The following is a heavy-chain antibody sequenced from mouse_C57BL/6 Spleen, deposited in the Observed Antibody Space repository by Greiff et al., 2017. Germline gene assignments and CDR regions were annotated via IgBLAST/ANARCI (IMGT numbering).Heavy chain of an antibody. CDR1: GFSFHTYA. Sequence: EVKLMESGGGLVQPKGSLKLSCAASGFSFHTYAMNWVRQAPGKGLEWVARIRSKSNNYATYYADSVKDRFTISRDDSESMLYLQMNNLKTEDTAMYYCVRPETAQATWFAYWGQGTLVTVSA. CDR2: IRSKSNNYAT. D-gene: IGHD3-2*02. J-gene: IGHJ3*01. V-gene: IGHV10-1*01. CDR3: VRPETAQATWFAY.